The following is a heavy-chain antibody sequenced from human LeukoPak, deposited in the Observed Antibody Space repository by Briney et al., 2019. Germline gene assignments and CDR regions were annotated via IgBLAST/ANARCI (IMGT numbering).Heavy chain of an antibody. CDR1: GFTFSSYA. J-gene: IGHJ4*02. CDR3: APALYSSGWFDY. D-gene: IGHD6-19*01. V-gene: IGHV3-23*01. Sequence: PEGSLRLSCAASGFTFSSYAMSWVRQAPGKGLEWISAISGSGGSTYYADSVKGRFTISRDDSKNTLYLQMNSLRAEDTAVYYCAPALYSSGWFDYWGQGTLVTVSS. CDR2: ISGSGGST.